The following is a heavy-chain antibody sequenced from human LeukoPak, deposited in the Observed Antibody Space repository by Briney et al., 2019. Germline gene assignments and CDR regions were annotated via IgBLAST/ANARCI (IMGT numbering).Heavy chain of an antibody. CDR1: GFTFDDYA. D-gene: IGHD3-22*01. V-gene: IGHV3-9*01. J-gene: IGHJ4*02. CDR3: ARRGGSGYPFDY. CDR2: INWKGDRI. Sequence: PGRSLRLSCAASGFTFDDYAMHWVRQAPGKGLECVSGINWKGDRIAYADSVKGRFTISRDNAKNSLYLQMNSLRAEDTAVYYCARRGGSGYPFDYWGQGTLVTVSS.